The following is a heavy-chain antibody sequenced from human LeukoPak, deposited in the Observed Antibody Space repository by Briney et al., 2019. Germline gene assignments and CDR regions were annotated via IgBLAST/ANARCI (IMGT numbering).Heavy chain of an antibody. J-gene: IGHJ6*02. CDR1: GGTFSSHA. Sequence: GASVKVSCKASGGTFSSHAISWVRQAPGQGLEWMGGIIPIFGTANYAQKFQGRVTITADESTSTAYMELSSLRSEDTAVYYCARDKVLMVYAINYYYYYGMDVWGQGTTVTVSS. D-gene: IGHD2-8*01. V-gene: IGHV1-69*13. CDR2: IIPIFGTA. CDR3: ARDKVLMVYAINYYYYYGMDV.